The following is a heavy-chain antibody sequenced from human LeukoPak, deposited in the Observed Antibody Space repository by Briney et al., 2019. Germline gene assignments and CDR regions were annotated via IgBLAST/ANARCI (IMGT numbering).Heavy chain of an antibody. J-gene: IGHJ4*02. CDR1: GFTFSSYE. CDR2: ISSSGSTI. D-gene: IGHD3-10*01. Sequence: PGGSLRLSCAASGFTFSSYEMNWVRQAPGKGLEWVSYISSSGSTIYYADSVKGRFTISRDNAKNSLYLQMNSLRAEDTAVYYCARDRYYGSGCYVVDYWGQGTLVTVSS. V-gene: IGHV3-48*03. CDR3: ARDRYYGSGCYVVDY.